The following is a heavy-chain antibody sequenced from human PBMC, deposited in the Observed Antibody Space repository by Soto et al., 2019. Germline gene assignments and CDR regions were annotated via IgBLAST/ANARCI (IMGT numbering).Heavy chain of an antibody. D-gene: IGHD6-13*01. Sequence: PGESLKISCKGSAYSFTSYWIGWLRQMPGKGLEWMGIIYPGDSDTRYSPSFQGQVTISADKSISTAYLQWSSLKASDTAMYYCARYSCSVLSYYYILAVSRHGATVT. CDR1: AYSFTSYW. V-gene: IGHV5-51*01. CDR2: IYPGDSDT. CDR3: ARYSCSVLSYYYILAV. J-gene: IGHJ6*02.